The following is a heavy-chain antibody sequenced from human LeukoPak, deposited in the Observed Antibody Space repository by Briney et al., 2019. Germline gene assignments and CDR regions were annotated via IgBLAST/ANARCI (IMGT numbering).Heavy chain of an antibody. CDR1: GFTFSSYA. Sequence: GGSLRLSCEASGFTFSSYAMSWVRQAPGKGLERVSGISGNSGSTYYADSVKGRFTISRDNSKNTLYLQMNSLRAEDTAVYYCAKVNRAYYYDSSGYYAMGAFDIWGQGTMVTVSS. CDR2: ISGNSGST. V-gene: IGHV3-23*01. CDR3: AKVNRAYYYDSSGYYAMGAFDI. D-gene: IGHD3-22*01. J-gene: IGHJ3*02.